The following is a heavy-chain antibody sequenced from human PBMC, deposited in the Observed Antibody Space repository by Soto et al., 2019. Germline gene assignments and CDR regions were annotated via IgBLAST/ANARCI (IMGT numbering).Heavy chain of an antibody. Sequence: QVQLQESGPGLVKPSQTLSLTCTVSGGSISSGGYYWSWIRQHPGKGLEWIGYIYYRGSTYYNPSLKSRVTISVDTSKNQFSLKRSSVTAADTAVYYCALRLGDPGRLYFDYWGQGTLVTVSS. CDR2: IYYRGST. D-gene: IGHD3-16*01. J-gene: IGHJ4*02. V-gene: IGHV4-31*03. CDR1: GGSISSGGYY. CDR3: ALRLGDPGRLYFDY.